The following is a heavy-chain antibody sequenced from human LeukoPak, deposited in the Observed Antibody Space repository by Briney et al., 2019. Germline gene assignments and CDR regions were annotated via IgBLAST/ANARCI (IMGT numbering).Heavy chain of an antibody. CDR2: INHSGRI. CDR1: GGSFRGYY. Sequence: SETLSLNCAVYGGSFRGYYWSWIRQPPGKGLEWIGEINHSGRIKYNPSLKSRVTISVDTSQNHFSLKLSSVTTADTAVYYCARGGYSYGYRSSYFDYWAREPWSPSP. V-gene: IGHV4-34*01. D-gene: IGHD5-18*01. CDR3: ARGGYSYGYRSSYFDY. J-gene: IGHJ4*02.